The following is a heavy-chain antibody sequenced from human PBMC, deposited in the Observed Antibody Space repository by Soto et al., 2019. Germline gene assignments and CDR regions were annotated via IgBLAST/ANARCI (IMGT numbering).Heavy chain of an antibody. V-gene: IGHV3-23*01. CDR1: GFTFSSQA. CDR2: ISGSGATT. Sequence: EVQLLESGGDLVQPGGSLRLSCAGSGFTFSSQAMSWVRQAPGKGLEWVSGISGSGATTYYAEPVKGRFTISRDNSKNTLYLQMNSLRAADTAVYYCAKRAYYELAGMDVWGQGTTVTVSS. J-gene: IGHJ6*02. D-gene: IGHD1-26*01. CDR3: AKRAYYELAGMDV.